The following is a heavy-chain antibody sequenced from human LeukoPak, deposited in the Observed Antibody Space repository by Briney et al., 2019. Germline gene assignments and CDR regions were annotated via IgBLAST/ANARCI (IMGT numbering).Heavy chain of an antibody. CDR1: GGTFSSYA. V-gene: IGHV1-69*06. D-gene: IGHD5-12*01. J-gene: IGHJ4*02. Sequence: SVKVSCKASGGTFSSYAISWVRQAPGQGLEWMGGIIPIFGTANYAQKFQGRVTITADKSTSTAYMELSSLRSEDTAVYYCARGRSGYDYPPLFDYWGQGTLVTVSS. CDR2: IIPIFGTA. CDR3: ARGRSGYDYPPLFDY.